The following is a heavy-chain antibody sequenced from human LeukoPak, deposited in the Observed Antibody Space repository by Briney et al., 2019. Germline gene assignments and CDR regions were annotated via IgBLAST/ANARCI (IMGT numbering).Heavy chain of an antibody. Sequence: SETLSLTCTVSGGSISSGGYYWSWTRQHPGKGLEWIGYIYYSGSTYYNPSLKSRVTISVDTSKNQFSLKLSSVTAADTAVYYCARVGVGAQRYAFDIWGQGTMVTVSS. CDR3: ARVGVGAQRYAFDI. D-gene: IGHD1-26*01. CDR1: GGSISSGGYY. V-gene: IGHV4-31*03. CDR2: IYYSGST. J-gene: IGHJ3*02.